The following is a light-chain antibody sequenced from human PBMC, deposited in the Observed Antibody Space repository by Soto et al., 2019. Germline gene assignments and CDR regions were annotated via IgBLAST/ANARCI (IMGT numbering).Light chain of an antibody. J-gene: IGKJ1*01. CDR3: QQYNTYWN. CDR2: DVS. V-gene: IGKV1-5*01. CDR1: QNIDMW. Sequence: IQMTQSPSALSASVGDRVTITCRASQNIDMWLAWYQQKPGKAPKLLISDVSNLESGVPSRFSGRGSGTEVTLTISSLQPDDSATYYCQQYNTYWNFGQGTKVEIK.